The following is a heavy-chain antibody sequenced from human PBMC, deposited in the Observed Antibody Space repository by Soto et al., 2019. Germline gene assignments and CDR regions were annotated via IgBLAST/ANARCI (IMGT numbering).Heavy chain of an antibody. CDR1: GGTFSSYA. J-gene: IGHJ6*02. CDR2: IIPIFGTA. Sequence: QVQLVQSGAEVKKPGSSVKVSCKASGGTFSSYAISWVRQAPGQGLEWMGGIIPIFGTANYAQKFQGRGTITAGESKSTAYMELSSLRSEDTAVYYCARDPPAGYSSGWYYYYYGMDVWGQGTTVTVSS. CDR3: ARDPPAGYSSGWYYYYYGMDV. D-gene: IGHD6-19*01. V-gene: IGHV1-69*01.